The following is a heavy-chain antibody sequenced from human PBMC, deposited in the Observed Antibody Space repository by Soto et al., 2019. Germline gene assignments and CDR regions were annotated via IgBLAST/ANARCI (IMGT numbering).Heavy chain of an antibody. V-gene: IGHV4-4*02. D-gene: IGHD6-19*01. J-gene: IGHJ4*02. Sequence: QVQLQESGPGLVKPSGTLSLTCAVSGGSISSSNWWSWVRLPPGKGLEWIGETHHSGSTNYNPSLTRRVTISVDKSPHQFSLKLTSVTAADTAVYYCASRAVAGHAPFDFWGQGILVTVAS. CDR2: THHSGST. CDR1: GGSISSSNW. CDR3: ASRAVAGHAPFDF.